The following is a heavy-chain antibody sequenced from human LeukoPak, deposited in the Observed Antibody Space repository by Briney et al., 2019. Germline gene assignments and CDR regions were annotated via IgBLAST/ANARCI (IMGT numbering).Heavy chain of an antibody. CDR2: IWYDGSNK. V-gene: IGHV3-33*01. CDR1: GFTFSSYG. J-gene: IGHJ6*02. Sequence: GGSLRLSCAASGFTFSSYGMHWVRQAPGKGLEWVAVIWYDGSNKYYADSVKGRFTISRDNSKNTLYLQMNSLRAEDTAVYYCAGGAITGPYYYYGMDVWGQGTTVTVSS. CDR3: AGGAITGPYYYYGMDV. D-gene: IGHD1-20*01.